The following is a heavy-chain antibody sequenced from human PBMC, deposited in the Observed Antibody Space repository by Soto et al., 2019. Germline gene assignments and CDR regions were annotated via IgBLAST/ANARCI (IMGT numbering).Heavy chain of an antibody. CDR1: GFTFDDYA. V-gene: IGHV3-9*01. CDR3: AKLAAAGNQPFDY. Sequence: EVQLVESGGRLVQPGRSLRLSCAASGFTFDDYAMHWVRQAPGKGLEWVSGISWNSGAVGYADSVKGRFTTSRDNAKNSLFLQMNSLRPEDTATYFCAKLAAAGNQPFDYWGQGTLVTVSS. J-gene: IGHJ4*02. CDR2: ISWNSGAV. D-gene: IGHD6-13*01.